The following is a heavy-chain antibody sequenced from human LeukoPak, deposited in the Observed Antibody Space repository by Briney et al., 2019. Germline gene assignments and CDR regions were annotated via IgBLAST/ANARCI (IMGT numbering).Heavy chain of an antibody. CDR3: ARTTMETQYFDR. Sequence: GGSLRLSCAASGFKLSSYYMDWVRQGPGKGLVWVSRLKSDGSSTKYADSVQGRFTISRDDAKNTLYLQMTSVRVEDAAVYYCARTTMETQYFDRWGQGTLVTVSS. D-gene: IGHD1-1*01. CDR2: LKSDGSST. CDR1: GFKLSSYY. J-gene: IGHJ4*02. V-gene: IGHV3-74*03.